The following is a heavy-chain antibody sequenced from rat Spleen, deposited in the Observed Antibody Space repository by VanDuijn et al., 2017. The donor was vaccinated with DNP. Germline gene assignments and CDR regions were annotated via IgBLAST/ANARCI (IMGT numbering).Heavy chain of an antibody. D-gene: IGHD5-1*01. J-gene: IGHJ2*01. CDR3: ARLGMGTDY. CDR2: ITNTGDST. Sequence: EVQLVESGGGLVQPGRSLKLSCAASGFTFSNYGMHWIRQAPTKGLEWVASITNTGDSTYYSDSVKGRFTISRDNAKNTLYLQMDSLQTEDTAMYFCARLGMGTDYWGQGVMVTVSS. V-gene: IGHV5-19*01. CDR1: GFTFSNYG.